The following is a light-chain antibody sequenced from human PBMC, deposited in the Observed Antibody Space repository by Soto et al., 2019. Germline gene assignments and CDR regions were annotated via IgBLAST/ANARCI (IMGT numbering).Light chain of an antibody. V-gene: IGKV1-39*01. J-gene: IGKJ5*01. CDR1: QTISNY. CDR3: QQTYSTPIT. CDR2: SSS. Sequence: DIQMTQSPSSLSASVGDRVTITCRASQTISNYLNWYQQRPGKAPNLLIYSSSSLQSGVPPRFSGSGSGTDFTLTISSLQPEDFATYYCQQTYSTPITFGEGTRVEIK.